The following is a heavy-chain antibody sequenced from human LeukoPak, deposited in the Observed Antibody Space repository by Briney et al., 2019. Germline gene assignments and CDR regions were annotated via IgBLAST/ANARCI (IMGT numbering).Heavy chain of an antibody. CDR2: ISNTGGST. V-gene: IGHV3-23*01. Sequence: GGSLRLSCAASGFTFDNYAMTWVRQAPGRGLEWVSTISNTGGSTYYADSVKGRFTISRDNSKNSLYLQMNSLRAEDTAVYYCARDQEGIRYWFDPWGQGTLVTVSS. CDR3: ARDQEGIRYWFDP. CDR1: GFTFDNYA. J-gene: IGHJ5*02.